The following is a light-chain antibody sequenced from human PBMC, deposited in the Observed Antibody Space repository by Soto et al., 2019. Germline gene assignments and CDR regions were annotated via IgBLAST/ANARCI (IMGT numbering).Light chain of an antibody. Sequence: EMVMTQSPATLSVSPGERATLSCMATQSVSSDVAWYQQKPGQAPRLLIYGASSRATDIAGRFSGSGSGTEFTLTISSLQSEDFAVYYCQQYDNWPPTFGQGTKLEI. V-gene: IGKV3-15*01. CDR2: GAS. CDR1: QSVSSD. J-gene: IGKJ2*01. CDR3: QQYDNWPPT.